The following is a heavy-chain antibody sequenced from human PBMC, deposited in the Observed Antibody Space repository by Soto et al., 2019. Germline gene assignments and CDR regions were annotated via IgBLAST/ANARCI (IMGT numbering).Heavy chain of an antibody. D-gene: IGHD3-22*01. CDR1: GYTFTSYA. Sequence: GASVKVSFKASGYTFTSYAMHWVRQAPGQRLEWMGWINAGNGNTKYSQKFQGRVTITRDTSASTAYMELSSLRSEDTAVYYCARDERSGYYYDSSGYLAHWGQGTLVPVAS. J-gene: IGHJ4*02. CDR3: ARDERSGYYYDSSGYLAH. CDR2: INAGNGNT. V-gene: IGHV1-3*01.